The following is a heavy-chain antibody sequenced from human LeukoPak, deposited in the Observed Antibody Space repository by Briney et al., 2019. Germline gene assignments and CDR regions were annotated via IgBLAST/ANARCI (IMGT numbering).Heavy chain of an antibody. J-gene: IGHJ3*02. CDR1: GGSISSYY. D-gene: IGHD3-9*01. Sequence: SETLSLTCTVSGGSISSYYWSWIRQPAGKGLEWIGRIYTSGSTNYNPSLKSRVTISVDTSKNQFSLKLSSVTAADTAVYYCARGILTGPIYAFDIWGQGTMVTVSS. CDR3: ARGILTGPIYAFDI. V-gene: IGHV4-4*07. CDR2: IYTSGST.